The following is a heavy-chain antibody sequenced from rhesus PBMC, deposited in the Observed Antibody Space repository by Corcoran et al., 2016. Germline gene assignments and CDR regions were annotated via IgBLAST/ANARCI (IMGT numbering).Heavy chain of an antibody. CDR1: GGPISGSY. CDR3: ARHNYAKRYGLDS. Sequence: QVQLQESGPGLVKPSATLSLTCPVSGGPISGSYWSWIRQPPGKGLEWIGRIYGSGGSTDYNPSLKSRVTISTDTSKNQFSLKLSSVTAADTAVYYCARHNYAKRYGLDSWGQGVVVTVSS. V-gene: IGHV4-160*01. J-gene: IGHJ6*01. D-gene: IGHD4-11*01. CDR2: IYGSGGST.